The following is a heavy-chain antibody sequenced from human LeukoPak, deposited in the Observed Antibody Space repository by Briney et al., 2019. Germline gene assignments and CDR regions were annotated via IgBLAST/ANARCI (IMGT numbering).Heavy chain of an antibody. CDR1: GFTFSSYA. Sequence: GGSLRLSCAASGFTFSSYAMSWVCQAPGKGLEWVSAISGSGGSTYYADSVKGRFTISRDNSKNTLYLQMNSLRAEDTAVYYCAKLNGYYDILTGYYNDGYWGQGTLVTVSS. CDR2: ISGSGGST. CDR3: AKLNGYYDILTGYYNDGY. D-gene: IGHD3-9*01. V-gene: IGHV3-23*01. J-gene: IGHJ4*02.